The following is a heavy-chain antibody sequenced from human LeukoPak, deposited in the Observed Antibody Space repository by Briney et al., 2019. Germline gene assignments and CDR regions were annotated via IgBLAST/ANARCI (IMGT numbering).Heavy chain of an antibody. Sequence: GGSLRLSCAASGFTFSSYSMNWVRQAPGKGLEWVSSISSSSSYIYYADSVKGRFTISRDNAKNSLYLQMNSLRADDTAVYYCAKDSYYDFWSALDVWGKGTTVTVSS. CDR2: ISSSSSYI. CDR3: AKDSYYDFWSALDV. CDR1: GFTFSSYS. J-gene: IGHJ6*04. V-gene: IGHV3-21*04. D-gene: IGHD3-3*01.